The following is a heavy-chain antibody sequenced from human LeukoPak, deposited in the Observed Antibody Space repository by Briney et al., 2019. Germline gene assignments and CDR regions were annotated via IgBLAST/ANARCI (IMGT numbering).Heavy chain of an antibody. CDR1: GGSFSGYY. CDR2: INHSGST. J-gene: IGHJ4*02. D-gene: IGHD6-19*01. CDR3: ARAVRGIAVQSLDY. Sequence: SETLSLTCAVYGGSFSGYYWNWIRQPPGKGLEWIGEINHSGSTNYNPSLKSGVTISVDTSKNQFSLKLSSVTAADTAVYYCARAVRGIAVQSLDYWGQGTLVTVSS. V-gene: IGHV4-34*01.